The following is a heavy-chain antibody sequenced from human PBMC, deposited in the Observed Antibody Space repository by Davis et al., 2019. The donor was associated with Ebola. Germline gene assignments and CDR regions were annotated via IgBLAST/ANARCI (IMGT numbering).Heavy chain of an antibody. CDR2: ISGSGTYT. Sequence: PGGSLRLSCAASGFTFSSYAMSWVRQAPGKGLEWVSTISGSGTYTYYADSVKGRFTISRDNAKKSLYLQMNSLRAEDTAVYYCAREVVRASYYYYGMDVWGQGTTVTVSS. CDR1: GFTFSSYA. V-gene: IGHV3-23*01. CDR3: AREVVRASYYYYGMDV. J-gene: IGHJ6*02. D-gene: IGHD3-22*01.